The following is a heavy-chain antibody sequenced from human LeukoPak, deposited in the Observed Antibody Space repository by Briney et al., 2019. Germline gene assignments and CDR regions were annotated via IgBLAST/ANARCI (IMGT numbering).Heavy chain of an antibody. CDR1: GYTFISHY. V-gene: IGHV1-46*01. CDR3: ARDLIELVAPGLDGNYDAFDI. Sequence: GASVKVSCKASGYTFISHYMHWVRQAPGQGLEWMGIINPSGGSTSYAQKFQGRVTMTRDTSTSTVYMELSSLRSEDTAVYYCARDLIELVAPGLDGNYDAFDIWGQGTMVTVSS. CDR2: INPSGGST. D-gene: IGHD5-24*01. J-gene: IGHJ3*02.